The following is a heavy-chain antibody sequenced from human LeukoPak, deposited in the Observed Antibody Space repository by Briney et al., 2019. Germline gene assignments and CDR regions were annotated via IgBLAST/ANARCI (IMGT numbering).Heavy chain of an antibody. CDR1: GFTFSSYS. J-gene: IGHJ5*02. V-gene: IGHV3-21*01. CDR2: ISSSSSYI. CDR3: ARGLGPHWFDP. D-gene: IGHD3-16*01. Sequence: GGFLRLSCAASGFTFSSYSMNWVRQAPGKGLEWVSSISSSSSYIYYADSVKGRFTISRDNAKNSLYLQMNSLRAEDTAVYYCARGLGPHWFDPWGQGTLVTVSS.